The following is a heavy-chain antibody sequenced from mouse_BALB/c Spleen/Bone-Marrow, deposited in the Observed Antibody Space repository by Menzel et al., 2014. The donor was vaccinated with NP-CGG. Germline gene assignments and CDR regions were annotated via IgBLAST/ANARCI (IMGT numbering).Heavy chain of an antibody. Sequence: QVQLKHSGAELVKPGASVKLSCKASGYTFTNYDINWVRQRPEQGLEWIGWIFPGNGSTNYNEKFKGKATLTTDKSSSTAYMRLSRLTSEDSAVYFCARSNSISTATDYWGQGTTLTVSS. CDR2: IFPGNGST. CDR1: GYTFTNYD. D-gene: IGHD1-2*01. V-gene: IGHV1-77*01. J-gene: IGHJ2*01. CDR3: ARSNSISTATDY.